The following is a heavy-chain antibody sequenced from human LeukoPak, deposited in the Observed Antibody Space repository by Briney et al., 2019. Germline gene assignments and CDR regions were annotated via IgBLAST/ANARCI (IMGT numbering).Heavy chain of an antibody. CDR1: GGSFSGYY. V-gene: IGHV4-34*01. CDR2: INHSGST. CDR3: ASRVYGDYGGDNWFDP. D-gene: IGHD4-17*01. Sequence: PSETLSLTCAVYGGSFSGYYWSWIRQPPGKGLEWIGEINHSGSTNYNPSLKSRLTISVDTSKNQFSLNLSSVTAADTAVYYCASRVYGDYGGDNWFDPWGQGTLVTVSS. J-gene: IGHJ5*02.